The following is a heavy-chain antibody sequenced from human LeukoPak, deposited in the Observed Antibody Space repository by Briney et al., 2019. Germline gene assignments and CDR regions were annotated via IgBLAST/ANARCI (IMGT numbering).Heavy chain of an antibody. V-gene: IGHV1-18*01. CDR2: ISAYNGNT. CDR3: ARAHRQGVRGVIIRYFDY. D-gene: IGHD3-10*01. Sequence: ASVKVSCKASGYTFTSYGISWVRQAPGQGLEWMGWISAYNGNTNYAQKLQGRVTMTTDTSTSTAYMELRSLRSDDTAVYYCARAHRQGVRGVIIRYFDYWGQGTLVTVSS. CDR1: GYTFTSYG. J-gene: IGHJ4*02.